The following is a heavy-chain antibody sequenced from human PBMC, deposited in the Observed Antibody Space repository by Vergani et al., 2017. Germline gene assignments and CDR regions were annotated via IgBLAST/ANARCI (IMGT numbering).Heavy chain of an antibody. Sequence: EVQVVQSGAEVKKPGESLKISCKGSGYTFTSYWIGWVRQMPGKGLEWMGIIYPGDSDTRYRPSFQGQVTISADKSISTAYLQWSSLKASDTAMYYCARHGSSGSYYKEGMDVWGQGTTVTVSS. CDR1: GYTFTSYW. CDR3: ARHGSSGSYYKEGMDV. D-gene: IGHD3-10*01. J-gene: IGHJ6*02. CDR2: IYPGDSDT. V-gene: IGHV5-51*01.